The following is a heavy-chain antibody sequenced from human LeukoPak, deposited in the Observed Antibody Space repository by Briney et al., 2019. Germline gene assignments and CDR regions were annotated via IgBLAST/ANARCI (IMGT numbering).Heavy chain of an antibody. CDR3: AGYYGSGTYSLAY. D-gene: IGHD3-10*01. J-gene: IGHJ4*02. CDR2: INEGGRI. V-gene: IGHV4-34*01. Sequence: SETLSLTCGVYAGSFSGYYWSWIRQPPGKGLEWIGEINEGGRISYNPSLKSRVTISVDTSKTQLSLKLSSVTAADTAVYYCAGYYGSGTYSLAYWGQGTLVTVSP. CDR1: AGSFSGYY.